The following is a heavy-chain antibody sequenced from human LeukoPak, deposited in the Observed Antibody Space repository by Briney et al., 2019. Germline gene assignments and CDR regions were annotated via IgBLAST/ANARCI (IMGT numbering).Heavy chain of an antibody. D-gene: IGHD3-22*01. V-gene: IGHV1-24*01. CDR3: ATGNYYDKSGYYPSGY. Sequence: ASVKVSCKVSGYTLTELSMHWVRQARGKGLEWMGGFDPEDGKTMYAQKFQGRVTMTEDTSTGTAFMELSSLRSEDTAVYYCATGNYYDKSGYYPSGYWGQGTLVTVSS. CDR1: GYTLTELS. J-gene: IGHJ4*02. CDR2: FDPEDGKT.